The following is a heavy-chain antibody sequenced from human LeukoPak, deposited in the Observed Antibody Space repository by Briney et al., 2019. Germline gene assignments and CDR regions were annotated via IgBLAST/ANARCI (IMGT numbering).Heavy chain of an antibody. J-gene: IGHJ4*02. D-gene: IGHD1-26*01. CDR3: AKVPSRGSSVDY. V-gene: IGHV3-30*04. CDR2: ISYDGSNK. Sequence: GGSLRLSCAASGFTFSSYAMHWVRQAPGKGLEWVAVISYDGSNKYYADSVKGRFTISRDNPKNTLYLQMNSLRAEDTAVYYCAKVPSRGSSVDYWGQGTLVTVSS. CDR1: GFTFSSYA.